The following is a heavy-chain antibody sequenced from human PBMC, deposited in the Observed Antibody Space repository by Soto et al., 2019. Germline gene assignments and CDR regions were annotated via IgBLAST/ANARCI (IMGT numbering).Heavy chain of an antibody. V-gene: IGHV3-30-3*01. CDR2: ISYAGSDK. D-gene: IGHD6-19*01. CDR1: GFNFRTYS. CDR3: ARVYSSLDYGIDL. J-gene: IGHJ5*02. Sequence: QVYLVESGGGEVQPARSLRLSCAASGFNFRTYSMHWVRQAPGKGLEWVAVISYAGSDKYYADSVKGRFTISRDNSKNTLYLQMTSLRADDTAVYYCARVYSSLDYGIDLWGQGTLVTVAS.